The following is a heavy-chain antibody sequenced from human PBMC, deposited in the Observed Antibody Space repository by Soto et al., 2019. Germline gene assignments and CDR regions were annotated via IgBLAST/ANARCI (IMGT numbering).Heavy chain of an antibody. D-gene: IGHD6-6*01. J-gene: IGHJ4*02. V-gene: IGHV4-4*07. CDR2: IYTSGST. Sequence: SETLSLTGTVSGGSISSYYWSWIRQPAGKGLEWIGRIYTSGSTNYNPSLKSRVTMSVDTSKNQFSLKLSSVTAADTAVYYCARDLEAARRFDYWGQGTLVTVSS. CDR1: GGSISSYY. CDR3: ARDLEAARRFDY.